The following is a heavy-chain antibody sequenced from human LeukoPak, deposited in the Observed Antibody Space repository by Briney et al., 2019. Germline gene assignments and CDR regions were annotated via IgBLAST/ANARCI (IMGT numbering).Heavy chain of an antibody. CDR3: AKDSPPRYSGSPPAY. CDR1: GFTFSSYA. V-gene: IGHV3-7*03. CDR2: INKDGGEK. D-gene: IGHD1-26*01. Sequence: GGSLRLSCAASGFTFSSYAMSWVRQAPGKGLEWVANINKDGGEKYYVDSVKGRFTISRDNAKNSLYLQMNSLRADDTAVYYCAKDSPPRYSGSPPAYWGQGTLVTVSS. J-gene: IGHJ4*02.